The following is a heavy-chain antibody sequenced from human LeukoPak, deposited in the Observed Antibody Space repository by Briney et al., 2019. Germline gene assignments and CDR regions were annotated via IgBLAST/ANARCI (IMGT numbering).Heavy chain of an antibody. D-gene: IGHD1-26*01. J-gene: IGHJ4*02. V-gene: IGHV3-21*01. CDR2: ISSSSSYI. CDR1: GFTFSSYS. CDR3: ARDHVRELPPFDY. Sequence: GALRLSCAASGFTFSSYSMNWVRQAPGKGLEWVSSISSSSSYIYYADSVKGRFTISRDNAKNSLYLQMNSLRAEDTAVYYCARDHVRELPPFDYWGQGTLVTVSS.